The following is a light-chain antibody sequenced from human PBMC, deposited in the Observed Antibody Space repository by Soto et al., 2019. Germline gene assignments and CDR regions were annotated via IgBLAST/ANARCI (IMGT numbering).Light chain of an antibody. CDR2: GAS. CDR1: QSVSSN. V-gene: IGKV3-15*01. Sequence: EIVMTQSPATLSVSPGERATLSCRASQSVSSNLAWYQQKPGQAPRLLIYGASTRATGIPARFSGSGSGTEFTLTISGLQSEDCAVYYCQQYYNWPLPFGGGTKVEIK. CDR3: QQYYNWPLP. J-gene: IGKJ4*01.